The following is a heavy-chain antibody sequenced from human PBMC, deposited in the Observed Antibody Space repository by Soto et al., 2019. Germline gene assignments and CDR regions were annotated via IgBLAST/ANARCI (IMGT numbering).Heavy chain of an antibody. CDR2: ISYDESNK. J-gene: IGHJ4*02. D-gene: IGHD2-15*01. CDR1: GFTFSSYG. CDR3: AKEGKDIVVVVAATPGYYFDY. V-gene: IGHV3-30*18. Sequence: GGSLRLSCAASGFTFSSYGMHWVRQAPGKGLKWVAVISYDESNKYYADYVKGRLTISRDNSKNKLYLKIKSLRAEDTAVYYCAKEGKDIVVVVAATPGYYFDYWGQGTLVTVSS.